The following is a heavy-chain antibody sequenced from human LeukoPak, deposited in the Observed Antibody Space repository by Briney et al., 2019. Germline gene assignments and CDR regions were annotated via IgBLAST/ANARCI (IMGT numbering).Heavy chain of an antibody. CDR1: GFTFSSYS. Sequence: GGSLRLSCAASGFTFSSYSMNWVRQAPGKGLEWVSYISNSSSTIYYADSVKGRFTISRDNAKNSLYLQMNSLRAEDTAVYYCARGYGSGSYYFDYWGQGTLVTVSS. V-gene: IGHV3-48*01. CDR2: ISNSSSTI. CDR3: ARGYGSGSYYFDY. J-gene: IGHJ4*02. D-gene: IGHD3-10*01.